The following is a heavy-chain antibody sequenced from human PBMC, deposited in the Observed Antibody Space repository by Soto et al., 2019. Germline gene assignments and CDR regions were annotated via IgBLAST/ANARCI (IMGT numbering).Heavy chain of an antibody. CDR2: IIPILGIA. Sequence: ASVKVSCKASGGTFSSYTISWVRQAPGQGLEWMGRIIPILGIANYAQKFQGRVTITADKSTSTAYMELSSLRSEDTAVYYCAREWGLDIVATSPDYYYYYMDVWGKGTTVTVSS. D-gene: IGHD5-12*01. V-gene: IGHV1-69*04. J-gene: IGHJ6*03. CDR3: AREWGLDIVATSPDYYYYYMDV. CDR1: GGTFSSYT.